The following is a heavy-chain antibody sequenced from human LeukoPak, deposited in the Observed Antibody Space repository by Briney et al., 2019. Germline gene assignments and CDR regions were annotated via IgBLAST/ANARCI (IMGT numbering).Heavy chain of an antibody. CDR3: ARRSEMATITGVNWFDP. D-gene: IGHD5-24*01. J-gene: IGHJ5*02. V-gene: IGHV4-38-2*02. CDR2: IRHSGTT. Sequence: SETLSLTCTVSGYSINSGYYWGWIRQPPGKGLEWIGTIRHSGTTYYNPSLKSRVTISVDKSKNQFSLKLSSVTAADTAVYYCARRSEMATITGVNWFDPWGQGTLVTVSS. CDR1: GYSINSGYY.